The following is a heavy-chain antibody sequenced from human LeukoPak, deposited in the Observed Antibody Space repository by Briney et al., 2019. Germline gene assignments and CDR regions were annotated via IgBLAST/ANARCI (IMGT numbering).Heavy chain of an antibody. D-gene: IGHD3-9*01. CDR1: GYTFTSYG. CDR3: ARVLTGYYNPYYYYYGMDV. CDR2: ISAYNGNT. Sequence: ASVTVSCKASGYTFTSYGISWVRQAPGQGLEWMGWISAYNGNTNYAQKLQGRVTMTADTSTSTAYMELRSLRSDDTAVYYCARVLTGYYNPYYYYYGMDVWGKGTTVTVSS. J-gene: IGHJ6*04. V-gene: IGHV1-18*04.